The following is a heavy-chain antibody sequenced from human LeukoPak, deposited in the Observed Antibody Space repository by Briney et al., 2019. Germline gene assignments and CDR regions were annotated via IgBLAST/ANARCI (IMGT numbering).Heavy chain of an antibody. CDR3: SRSIVGATPIDY. V-gene: IGHV1-2*02. J-gene: IGHJ4*02. D-gene: IGHD1-26*01. CDR1: GYTFTGYY. Sequence: ASVKVSCKASGYTFTGYYIHWVRQAPGQGLEWMGWINPNSGGTNYAQKFQGRVTMTRDTSISTAYMELTRLRSDDSAVYYCSRSIVGATPIDYWGQGTLVTVSS. CDR2: INPNSGGT.